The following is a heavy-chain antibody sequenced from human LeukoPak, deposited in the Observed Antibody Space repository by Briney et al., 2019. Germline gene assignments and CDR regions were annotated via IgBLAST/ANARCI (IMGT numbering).Heavy chain of an antibody. CDR3: ARGDWRPVGTMIVVPGGFDP. V-gene: IGHV3-30-3*01. D-gene: IGHD3-22*01. CDR2: ISYDGSNK. J-gene: IGHJ5*02. Sequence: GRSLRLSCAASGFTFSSYAMHWVRQAPGKGLEWVAVISYDGSNKYYADSVKGRFTISRDNSKNTLYLQMNSLRAEDTAVYYCARGDWRPVGTMIVVPGGFDPWGQGTLVTVSS. CDR1: GFTFSSYA.